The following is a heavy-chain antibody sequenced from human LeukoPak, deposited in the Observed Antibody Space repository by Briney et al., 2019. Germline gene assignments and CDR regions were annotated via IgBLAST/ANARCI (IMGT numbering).Heavy chain of an antibody. CDR2: IWYDGSNK. V-gene: IGHV3-33*01. CDR1: GFTFSSYG. D-gene: IGHD5-12*01. Sequence: GGSLRLSCAASGFTFSSYGMHWVRQAPGKGLEWVAVIWYDGSNKYYADSVKGRFTISRDNSKNTLYLQMNSLRAEDTAGYYCARDATIVDIVATLKERAGFDYWGQGPLVTVSS. CDR3: ARDATIVDIVATLKERAGFDY. J-gene: IGHJ4*02.